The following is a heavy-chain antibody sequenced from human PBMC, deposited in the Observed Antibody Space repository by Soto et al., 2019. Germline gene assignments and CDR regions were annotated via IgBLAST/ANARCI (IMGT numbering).Heavy chain of an antibody. J-gene: IGHJ3*02. CDR2: MSYDGSNK. Sequence: QVLLVESGGGVVQPGRSQRLSCAPSGLTFRNYSMHWVRQAPGKGLEWVAVMSYDGSNKYYADSVKGRFTISRDNSKNTLYLQMNSLRAEDTAVYYCAKDHSPRLKAFDIWGQGTMVTVSS. V-gene: IGHV3-30-3*01. CDR1: GLTFRNYS. CDR3: AKDHSPRLKAFDI.